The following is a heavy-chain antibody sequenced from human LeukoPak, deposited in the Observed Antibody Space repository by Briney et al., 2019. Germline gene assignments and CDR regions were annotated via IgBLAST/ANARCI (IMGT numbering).Heavy chain of an antibody. CDR3: ARTGYGVRSWFDH. CDR2: ISSSSSYI. Sequence: GGSLRLSCAASGFTFSSYSMNWVRQAPGKGLEWVSSISSSSSYIYYADSVKGRFTISRDNAKNSLYLQMNSLRAEDTAVYYCARTGYGVRSWFDHWGQGTLVTVSS. D-gene: IGHD5-18*01. V-gene: IGHV3-21*01. J-gene: IGHJ5*02. CDR1: GFTFSSYS.